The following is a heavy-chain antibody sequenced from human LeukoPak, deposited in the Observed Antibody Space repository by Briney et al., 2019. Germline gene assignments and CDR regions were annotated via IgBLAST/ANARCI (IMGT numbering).Heavy chain of an antibody. D-gene: IGHD1-1*01. CDR1: GGSISKFY. Sequence: SETLSLTCTVSGGSISKFYWSWIRQPPGKGLEWIGYIYYSGSTNYNPSLKSRVTISVDKSKNQFSLKLSSVTAADTAVYYCARVSTTDDAFDIWGQGTMVTVSS. J-gene: IGHJ3*02. CDR2: IYYSGST. V-gene: IGHV4-59*12. CDR3: ARVSTTDDAFDI.